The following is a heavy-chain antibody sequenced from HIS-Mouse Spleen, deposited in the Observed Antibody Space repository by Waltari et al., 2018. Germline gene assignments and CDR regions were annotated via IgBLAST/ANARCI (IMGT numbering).Heavy chain of an antibody. CDR2: IYYSGST. J-gene: IGHJ2*01. CDR3: AREIPYSSSWYDWYFDL. Sequence: QLQLQESGPGLVKPSETLSLTCTVSGGSISSSSYYWGWIRQPPGKGLEWIGSIYYSGSTYYNPSLKSRVTISVATSKNQLSLKLSSVTAADTAVYYCAREIPYSSSWYDWYFDLWGRGTLVTVSS. D-gene: IGHD6-13*01. V-gene: IGHV4-39*07. CDR1: GGSISSSSYY.